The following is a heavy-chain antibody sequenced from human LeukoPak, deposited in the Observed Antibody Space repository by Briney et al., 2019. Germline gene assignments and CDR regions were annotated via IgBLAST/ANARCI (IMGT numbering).Heavy chain of an antibody. CDR2: INPNSGGT. V-gene: IGHV1-2*06. Sequence: ASVKVSCKASGYTFTGYYMHWVRQAPGQGLEWMGRINPNSGGTNYAQKFQGRVTMTRDTSISTAYMELSRLRSDDTAVYYCARDSLEAANWFDPWGQGTLVTVSS. CDR1: GYTFTGYY. CDR3: ARDSLEAANWFDP. J-gene: IGHJ5*02. D-gene: IGHD6-25*01.